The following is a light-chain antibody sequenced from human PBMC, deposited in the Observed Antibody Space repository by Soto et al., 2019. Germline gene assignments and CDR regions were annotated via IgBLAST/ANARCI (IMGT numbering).Light chain of an antibody. CDR1: SSNIGSYNL. Sequence: QSALTQPASVSGSPEQSITISCTGTSSNIGSYNLVSWYQHHPGKAPKLLLFEVSKRPSGISNRFSGSKSGNTASLRISGLQAEDESDYYCCSYAGSSNYVVFGGGTKLTVL. CDR3: CSYAGSSNYVV. CDR2: EVS. J-gene: IGLJ2*01. V-gene: IGLV2-23*02.